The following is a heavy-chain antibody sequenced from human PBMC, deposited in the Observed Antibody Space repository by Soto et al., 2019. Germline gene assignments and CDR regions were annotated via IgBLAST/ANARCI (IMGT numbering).Heavy chain of an antibody. Sequence: GGSLRLSCAASGFTFSSYGMHWVRQAPGKGLEWVAVISYGGSNKYYADSVKGRFTISRDNSKNTLYLQMNSLRAEDTAVYYCAKGEYYDILTGYYNSGSFDYWGQGTLVTVSS. CDR1: GFTFSSYG. CDR3: AKGEYYDILTGYYNSGSFDY. V-gene: IGHV3-30*18. D-gene: IGHD3-9*01. J-gene: IGHJ4*02. CDR2: ISYGGSNK.